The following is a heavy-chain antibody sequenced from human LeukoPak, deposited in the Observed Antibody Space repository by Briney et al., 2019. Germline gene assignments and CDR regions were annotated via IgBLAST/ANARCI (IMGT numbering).Heavy chain of an antibody. CDR2: INSDGSTT. CDR1: GFTFSSYW. Sequence: GGSLRLSCAASGFTFSSYWMHWVRQAPGKGLVWVSRINSDGSTTNYADSVKGRFTISRDNAENTLYLQMNSLRVEDTAVYYCAKDSDSSSWPPSIDYWGQGTLVTVSS. V-gene: IGHV3-74*01. CDR3: AKDSDSSSWPPSIDY. D-gene: IGHD6-13*01. J-gene: IGHJ4*02.